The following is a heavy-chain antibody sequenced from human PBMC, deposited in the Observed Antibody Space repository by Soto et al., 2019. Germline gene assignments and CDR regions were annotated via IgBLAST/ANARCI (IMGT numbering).Heavy chain of an antibody. CDR3: ASPTVQVKEAIEIYGMDV. D-gene: IGHD4-4*01. Sequence: QVQLVQSGAEVKKPGSSVKVSCRASGGTFGSYAISWVRQAPGQGLEWMGGIIPIFGTANYAQKFQGRVTITADESTSTAYMELSSLRSEDTAVYYCASPTVQVKEAIEIYGMDVWGQGTTVTVSS. V-gene: IGHV1-69*12. J-gene: IGHJ6*02. CDR1: GGTFGSYA. CDR2: IIPIFGTA.